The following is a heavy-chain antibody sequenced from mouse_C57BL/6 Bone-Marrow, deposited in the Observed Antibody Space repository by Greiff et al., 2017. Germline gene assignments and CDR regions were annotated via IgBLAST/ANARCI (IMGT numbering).Heavy chain of an antibody. J-gene: IGHJ2*01. CDR3: TTVYYYGSSPYYFDY. CDR1: GFNIKDYY. CDR2: IDPEDGDT. V-gene: IGHV14-1*01. D-gene: IGHD1-1*01. Sequence: EVKLQESGAELVRPGASVKLSCTASGFNIKDYYMHWVKQRPEQGLEWIGRIDPEDGDTESAPKFQGKATMTADPSSNTAYLQLSSLTSEDTAVYYCTTVYYYGSSPYYFDYWGQGTTLTVSS.